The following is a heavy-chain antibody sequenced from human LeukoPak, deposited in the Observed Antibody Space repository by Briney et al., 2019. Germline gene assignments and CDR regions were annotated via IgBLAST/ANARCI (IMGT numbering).Heavy chain of an antibody. CDR2: ITPIIDSA. CDR1: GGTSRSHI. D-gene: IGHD1-26*01. V-gene: IGHV1-69*08. Sequence: GASVKVSCKTFGGTSRSHIFSWVRQAPGQGLEWMGKITPIIDSAKYSQKFRDRLTITGDSSTGTAYMELSSLTPEDTALYYCTRVNLRGSQYNWFDPSGQGTQVIVSS. CDR3: TRVNLRGSQYNWFDP. J-gene: IGHJ5*02.